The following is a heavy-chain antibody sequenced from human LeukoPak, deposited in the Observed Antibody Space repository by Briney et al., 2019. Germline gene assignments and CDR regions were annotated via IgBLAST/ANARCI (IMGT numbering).Heavy chain of an antibody. V-gene: IGHV3-53*01. J-gene: IGHJ6*02. CDR3: ARAPARRHYYYYGMDV. CDR2: IYSGGST. Sequence: PGGSLRLSCVASGFTFSRYGMHWVRQAPGKGLEWVSVIYSGGSTYYADSVKGRFTISRDNSKNTLYLQMNSLRAEDTAVYYCARAPARRHYYYYGMDVWGQGTTVTVAS. CDR1: GFTFSRYG.